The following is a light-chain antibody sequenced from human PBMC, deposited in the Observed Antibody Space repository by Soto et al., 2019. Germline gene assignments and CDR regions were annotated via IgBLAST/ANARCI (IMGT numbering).Light chain of an antibody. Sequence: EIVLTQSPGTLSLSPGERATLSCRASQSVSCSSLAWYQQKPGQAHRLLIYDASSRATGIPDRFSGSGSGTDFTLTISRLEPEDFAVYYCQQYGSSLYTFGQGTKLEIK. J-gene: IGKJ2*01. CDR3: QQYGSSLYT. CDR1: QSVSCSS. V-gene: IGKV3-20*01. CDR2: DAS.